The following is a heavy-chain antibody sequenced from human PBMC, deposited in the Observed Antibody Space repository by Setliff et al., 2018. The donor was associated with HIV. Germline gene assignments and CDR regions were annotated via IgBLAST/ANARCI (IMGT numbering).Heavy chain of an antibody. CDR2: IYPHDSDT. Sequence: PGESLKISCTGSGYGFSNHWIGWVRQMPGRGLELMCIIYPHDSDTRYSPSFEGHVNISADRSRNTAYLQCTALKASDTAMYYCARHTIDISLLVVQDPGPFDIWGRGTRVTV. CDR1: GYGFSNHW. D-gene: IGHD3-10*01. J-gene: IGHJ3*02. V-gene: IGHV5-51*01. CDR3: ARHTIDISLLVVQDPGPFDI.